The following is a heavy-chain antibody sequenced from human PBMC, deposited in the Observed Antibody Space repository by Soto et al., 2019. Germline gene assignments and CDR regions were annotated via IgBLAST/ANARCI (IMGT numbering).Heavy chain of an antibody. J-gene: IGHJ4*02. CDR3: TTGVVRLDTTMVTAY. CDR1: GFTFNNYA. V-gene: IGHV3-15*01. Sequence: TGGSLRLSCAASGFTFNNYAMRWVRQAPGKGLEWVGRIKSKTDGGTTDFAAPVKGRFTISRDDSKNTLYLQMNSLKTEDTAVYYCTTGVVRLDTTMVTAYWGQGTLVTVSS. CDR2: IKSKTDGGTT. D-gene: IGHD5-18*01.